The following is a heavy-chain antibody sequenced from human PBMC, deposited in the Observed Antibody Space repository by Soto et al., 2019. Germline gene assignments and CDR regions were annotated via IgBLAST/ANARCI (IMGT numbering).Heavy chain of an antibody. Sequence: SETLSLTCTVSGGSISSSSYYWGWIRQPPGKGLEWIGSIYYSGSTYYNPSLKSRVTISVDTSKNQFSLKLSSVTAADTAVYYCARARAITGTTGYYCYGMDVWGQGTTVTVSS. CDR1: GGSISSSSYY. J-gene: IGHJ6*02. CDR2: IYYSGST. V-gene: IGHV4-39*01. CDR3: ARARAITGTTGYYCYGMDV. D-gene: IGHD1-7*01.